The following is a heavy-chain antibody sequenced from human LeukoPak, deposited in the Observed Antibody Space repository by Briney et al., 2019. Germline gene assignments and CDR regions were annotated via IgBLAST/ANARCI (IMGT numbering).Heavy chain of an antibody. CDR3: ARDYGDYPSY. CDR1: GYSFTSYG. Sequence: ASVKVSCKTSGYSFTSYGITWVRQAPGQGLEWMGWISGYNGNTKYAQKFQGRVTMTTDTSTSTAYMELRSLRSDDTAVYYCARDYGDYPSYWGQGTLVTVSS. J-gene: IGHJ4*02. V-gene: IGHV1-18*01. CDR2: ISGYNGNT. D-gene: IGHD4-17*01.